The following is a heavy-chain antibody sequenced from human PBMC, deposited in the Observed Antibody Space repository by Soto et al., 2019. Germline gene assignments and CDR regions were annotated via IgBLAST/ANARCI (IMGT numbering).Heavy chain of an antibody. Sequence: QVQLQESGPGLVKPSQTLSLTCTVSGGSISSGGYYWSWIRQHPGKGLEWIGYIYYRGGTYYNPSLKRRVTISVDTSKNQFSLKLSSVTAADTAVYYCARDIDGDYAFDYWGQGTLVTVSS. J-gene: IGHJ4*02. V-gene: IGHV4-31*03. CDR2: IYYRGGT. CDR1: GGSISSGGYY. D-gene: IGHD4-17*01. CDR3: ARDIDGDYAFDY.